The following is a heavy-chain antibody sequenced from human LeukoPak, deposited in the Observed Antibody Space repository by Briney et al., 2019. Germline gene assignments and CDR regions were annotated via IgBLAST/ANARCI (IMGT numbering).Heavy chain of an antibody. Sequence: PGGSLRLSCAASGFTFSSYAMSRVRQAPGKGLEWVSAISGSGGNTYYADSVKGRFTISRDNSKNTLYLQMNSLRAEDTAVYYCAKVGVQEDTAMDFDYWGQGTLVTVSS. CDR2: ISGSGGNT. CDR3: AKVGVQEDTAMDFDY. V-gene: IGHV3-23*01. D-gene: IGHD5-18*01. J-gene: IGHJ4*02. CDR1: GFTFSSYA.